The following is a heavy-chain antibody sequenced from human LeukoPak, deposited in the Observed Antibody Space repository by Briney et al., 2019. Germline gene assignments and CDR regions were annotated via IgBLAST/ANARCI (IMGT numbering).Heavy chain of an antibody. V-gene: IGHV3-23*01. CDR3: AKAPVTTCSGAYCYPFDY. Sequence: GGSLRLSCAASGFTFSSYGMSWVRQGPGKGLEWVSAISVSGNTYHADSVKGRFTISRDSYKNTLYLQMNSLRAEDAAVYYCAKAPVTTCSGAYCYPFDYWGQGTLVTVSS. D-gene: IGHD2-15*01. CDR2: ISVSGNT. CDR1: GFTFSSYG. J-gene: IGHJ4*02.